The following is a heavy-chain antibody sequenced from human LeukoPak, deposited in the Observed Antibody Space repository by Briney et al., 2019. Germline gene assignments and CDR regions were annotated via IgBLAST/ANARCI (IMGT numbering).Heavy chain of an antibody. CDR2: ISWNSGSI. V-gene: IGHV3-9*01. Sequence: GRSLRLSCAASGFTFDDCAMHWVRQAPVKGLEWVSGISWNSGSIGYADSVKGRFTISRDNAKNSLYLQMNSLRAEDTALYYCAKVDSSGYYYGGGYFDYWGQGTLVTVSS. D-gene: IGHD3-22*01. J-gene: IGHJ4*02. CDR1: GFTFDDCA. CDR3: AKVDSSGYYYGGGYFDY.